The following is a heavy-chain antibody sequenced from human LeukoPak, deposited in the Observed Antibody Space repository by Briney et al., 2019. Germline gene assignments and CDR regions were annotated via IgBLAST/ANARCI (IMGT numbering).Heavy chain of an antibody. CDR3: ARVFDSGSQAYFYYMDV. D-gene: IGHD3-10*01. V-gene: IGHV4-59*02. Sequence: SETLSLTCTVSGGSVSDYYWSWIRQSPGKGLEWIGYIYYTGTSYNPSLKSRVTMSVDTSKNQFSLKVSSVTAADTAVYYCARVFDSGSQAYFYYMDVWGKGTTVTIFS. CDR2: IYYTGT. J-gene: IGHJ6*03. CDR1: GGSVSDYY.